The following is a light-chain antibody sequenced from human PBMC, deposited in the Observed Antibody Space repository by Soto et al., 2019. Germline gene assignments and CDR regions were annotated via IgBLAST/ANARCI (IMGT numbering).Light chain of an antibody. CDR2: AAS. CDR1: QSIGRY. CDR3: QQSYTTPCT. J-gene: IGKJ1*01. V-gene: IGKV1-39*01. Sequence: DIQMTQSPSSLSACVGDRVTLTCRASQSIGRYLNWYQQKPGTAPKLLIFAASSLHTGVPSGFSGSGSGTDFTLTITSLQPEDVATYFCQQSYTTPCTFGQGTKVELK.